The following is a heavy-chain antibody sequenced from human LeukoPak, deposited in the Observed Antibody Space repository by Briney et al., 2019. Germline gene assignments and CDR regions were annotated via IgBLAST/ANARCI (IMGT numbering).Heavy chain of an antibody. CDR1: GFTFSRYA. CDR3: AWELPRTDAFDI. V-gene: IGHV3-64D*06. D-gene: IGHD3-10*01. Sequence: GGSLRLSCSASGFTFSRYAMHWVRQAPGKGLESVSGISGNGGSTYYADSVKGRFTISRDNSKSTLYLQMSGLRAEDTAVYYCAWELPRTDAFDIWGQGTLVTVSS. CDR2: ISGNGGST. J-gene: IGHJ3*02.